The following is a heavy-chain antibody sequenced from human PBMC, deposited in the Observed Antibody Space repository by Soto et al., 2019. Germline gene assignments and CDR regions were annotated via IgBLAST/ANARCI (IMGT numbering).Heavy chain of an antibody. Sequence: EVQLVESGGGLIQPGGSLRLSCAVSGFTVSNNYMSWVRQAPGKGLEGVSVIYSGGYTAYGDSVKGRFTISRDNSKKTLNFKRKTLGAAGPAVFYWGGRRGGGGYWGQGTLVTVSS. V-gene: IGHV3-53*01. CDR1: GFTVSNNY. J-gene: IGHJ4*02. CDR3: GGRRGGGGY. D-gene: IGHD3-10*01. CDR2: IYSGGYT.